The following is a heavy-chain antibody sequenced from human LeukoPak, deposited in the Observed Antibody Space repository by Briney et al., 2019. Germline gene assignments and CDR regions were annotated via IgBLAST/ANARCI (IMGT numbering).Heavy chain of an antibody. V-gene: IGHV4-30-4*08. CDR2: IYYSGST. Sequence: PSETLSLTCTVSGGSISSGDYYWSWIRQPPGKGLEWIGYIYYSGSTYYNPSLKSRVTISVDTSKNQFSLKLSSVTAADTAVYYCAREGSTVAGTGSAYFDYWGQGTLVTVSS. J-gene: IGHJ4*02. D-gene: IGHD6-19*01. CDR1: GGSISSGDYY. CDR3: AREGSTVAGTGSAYFDY.